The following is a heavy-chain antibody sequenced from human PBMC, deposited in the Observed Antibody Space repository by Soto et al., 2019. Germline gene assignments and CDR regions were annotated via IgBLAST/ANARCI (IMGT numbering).Heavy chain of an antibody. J-gene: IGHJ5*02. Sequence: QVQLQESGPGLVKPSETLSLTCTVSGGSISSYYWSWIRQPAGKGLEWIGRIYTSGSTNYNPSLKSRVTMSVDTSKNQFSLKLSSVTAADTAVYYCARDSRYCSGGSCYVDWFDPWGQGTLVTVSS. V-gene: IGHV4-4*07. CDR3: ARDSRYCSGGSCYVDWFDP. D-gene: IGHD2-15*01. CDR2: IYTSGST. CDR1: GGSISSYY.